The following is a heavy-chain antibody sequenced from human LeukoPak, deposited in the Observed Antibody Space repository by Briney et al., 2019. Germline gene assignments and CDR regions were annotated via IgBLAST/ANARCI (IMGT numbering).Heavy chain of an antibody. CDR3: ARRTGTYSYYYYYYMDV. CDR1: GGSFSDSY. Sequence: SETLSLTCAVYGGSFSDSYWSWIRQPPGKGLEWIGEINHSGDTNYNPSLKSRVTISVDTSKKQFSLKLSSVTAADTAVYYCARRTGTYSYYYYYYMDVWGKGTTVTISS. J-gene: IGHJ6*03. D-gene: IGHD1-26*01. CDR2: INHSGDT. V-gene: IGHV4-34*01.